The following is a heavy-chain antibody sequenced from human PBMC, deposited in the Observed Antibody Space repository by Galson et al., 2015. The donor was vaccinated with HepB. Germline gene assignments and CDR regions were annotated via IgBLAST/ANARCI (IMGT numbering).Heavy chain of an antibody. CDR1: GGTFSSYT. Sequence: SVKVSCKASGGTFSSYTISWVRQAPGQGLEWMGGIIPIFGTANYAQKFQGRVTITADESTSTAYMELSSLRSEDTAVYYCARGRGIAAAGTSGFDYWGQGTLVTVSS. CDR2: IIPIFGTA. D-gene: IGHD6-13*01. CDR3: ARGRGIAAAGTSGFDY. J-gene: IGHJ4*02. V-gene: IGHV1-69*13.